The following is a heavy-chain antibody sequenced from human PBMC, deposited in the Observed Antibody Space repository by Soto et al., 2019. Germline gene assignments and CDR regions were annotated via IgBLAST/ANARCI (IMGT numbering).Heavy chain of an antibody. CDR3: ARDRYRYCSGGSCYFSWFDP. V-gene: IGHV3-33*01. Sequence: LRLSCAASGFTFSSYGMHWVRQAPCKGLEWVAVIWYDGSNKYYADSVKGRFTISRDNSKNTLYLQMNSLRAEDTAVYYCARDRYRYCSGGSCYFSWFDPWGQGTLVTVSS. CDR2: IWYDGSNK. J-gene: IGHJ5*02. D-gene: IGHD2-15*01. CDR1: GFTFSSYG.